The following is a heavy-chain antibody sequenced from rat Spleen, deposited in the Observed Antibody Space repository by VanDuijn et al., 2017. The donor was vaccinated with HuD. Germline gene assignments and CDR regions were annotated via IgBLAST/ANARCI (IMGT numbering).Heavy chain of an antibody. V-gene: IGHV5-7*01. Sequence: EVQLVESDGGLVQPGRSLKLSCAASGFTFSDYNMAWVRQAPKKGLEWVATISYGDSSGHSSTYYRDAVKGRFTISRDNAKSTLSLQMDSLRSEDTATYYCARRHYGYTDYFDYWGQGVMVTVSS. CDR2: ISYGDSSGHSST. CDR1: GFTFSDYN. D-gene: IGHD1-9*01. J-gene: IGHJ2*01. CDR3: ARRHYGYTDYFDY.